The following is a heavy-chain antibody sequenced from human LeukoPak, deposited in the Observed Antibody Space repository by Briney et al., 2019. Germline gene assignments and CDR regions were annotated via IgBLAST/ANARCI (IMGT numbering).Heavy chain of an antibody. CDR3: ARAGHITIFGVDKIGRDDY. D-gene: IGHD3-3*01. CDR2: ISAYNGNT. CDR1: GYTFTSYG. Sequence: GASVKVSCKASGYTFTSYGISWVRQAPGQGLEWMGWISAYNGNTNYAQKLQGRITMTTDTSTSTAYMELRSLRSDDTAVYYCARAGHITIFGVDKIGRDDYWGQGTLVTVSS. V-gene: IGHV1-18*01. J-gene: IGHJ4*02.